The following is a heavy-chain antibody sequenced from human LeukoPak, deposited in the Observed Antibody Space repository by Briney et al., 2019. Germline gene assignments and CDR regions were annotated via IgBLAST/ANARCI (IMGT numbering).Heavy chain of an antibody. CDR2: VSYDGSNI. Sequence: PGGSLRLSCAASGLTFSSHWMHWVRQVPGKGLEWVAAVSYDGSNIYYTDAVKGRFTISRDNSKRTLYLQMSGLRTEDTAVYYCASGPEYSGSLKAFDYWGQGTLITVSS. D-gene: IGHD6-6*01. CDR1: GLTFSSHW. V-gene: IGHV3-30-3*01. J-gene: IGHJ4*02. CDR3: ASGPEYSGSLKAFDY.